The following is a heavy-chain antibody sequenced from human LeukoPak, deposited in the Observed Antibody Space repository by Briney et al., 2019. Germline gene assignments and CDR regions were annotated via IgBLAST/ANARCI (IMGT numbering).Heavy chain of an antibody. D-gene: IGHD1-26*01. CDR2: IKYDGSEK. CDR1: GCTFGSSW. Sequence: GGSLRLSCAASGCTFGSSWMAWVRQVPGEGLEWVANIKYDGSEKYYVDSVKGRFTISRDNAKNSVFLQMSGLRAEDTAVYYCARDQSGSLDYWGQGTLVTVSS. J-gene: IGHJ4*02. V-gene: IGHV3-7*01. CDR3: ARDQSGSLDY.